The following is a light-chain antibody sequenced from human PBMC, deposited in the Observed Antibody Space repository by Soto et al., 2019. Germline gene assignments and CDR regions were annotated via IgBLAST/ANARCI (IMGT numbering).Light chain of an antibody. J-gene: IGLJ2*01. CDR1: SGNIANNY. CDR3: QSYDSRNHGI. Sequence: NFMLSQPLSVSDSPGMTVTISCTRSSGNIANNYVQWYQQRPGSAPTTLIFDDDQRPSGVPDRFSGFVDVSSNSASLTISGLKSDDEADYYCQSYDSRNHGIFGGGTKVTVL. V-gene: IGLV6-57*04. CDR2: DDD.